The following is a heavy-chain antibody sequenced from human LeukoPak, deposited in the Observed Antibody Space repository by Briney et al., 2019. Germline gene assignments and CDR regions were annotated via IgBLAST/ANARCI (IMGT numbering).Heavy chain of an antibody. Sequence: GGSLRLSCAASGFTLSRYSMNWVRQAPGKGLEWVSAISGSGGSTYYADSVKGRFTISRDNSKNTLYLQMNSLRAEDTAVYYCAKDLAYSSSWVDYWGQGTLVTVSS. J-gene: IGHJ4*02. CDR1: GFTLSRYS. CDR3: AKDLAYSSSWVDY. V-gene: IGHV3-23*01. CDR2: ISGSGGST. D-gene: IGHD6-13*01.